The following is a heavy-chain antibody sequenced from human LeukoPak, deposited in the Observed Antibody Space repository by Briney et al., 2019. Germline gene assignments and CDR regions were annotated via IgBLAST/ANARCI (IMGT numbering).Heavy chain of an antibody. CDR2: INHSGST. Sequence: SETLSLTCAVYGGSFSGYYWSWIRQPPGKGLEWIGEINHSGSTNYNPSLKSRVTISVDTSKNQLSLKLSSVTAADTAVYYCAKDWTAARFDAFDIWGQGTMVTVSS. V-gene: IGHV4-34*01. CDR3: AKDWTAARFDAFDI. CDR1: GGSFSGYY. J-gene: IGHJ3*02. D-gene: IGHD6-6*01.